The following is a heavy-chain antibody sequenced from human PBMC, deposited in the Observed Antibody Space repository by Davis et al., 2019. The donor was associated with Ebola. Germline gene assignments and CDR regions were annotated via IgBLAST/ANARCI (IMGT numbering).Heavy chain of an antibody. Sequence: PSETLSLTCTVSGGSVSSGSHYWSWLRQPPGKGLEWIGYIYYTGSTNYNPSLKSRVTISVDTSKSQFSLKLTSVTTADTAVYYCARGVFGAFFDSWGQGALVTVSS. D-gene: IGHD3-10*01. CDR2: IYYTGST. CDR1: GGSVSSGSHY. V-gene: IGHV4-61*01. CDR3: ARGVFGAFFDS. J-gene: IGHJ4*02.